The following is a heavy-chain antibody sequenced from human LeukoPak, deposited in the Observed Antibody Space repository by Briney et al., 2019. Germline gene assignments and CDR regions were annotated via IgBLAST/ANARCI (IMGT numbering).Heavy chain of an antibody. V-gene: IGHV3-66*01. J-gene: IGHJ4*02. D-gene: IGHD3-22*01. CDR1: GFTVSSNY. CDR2: IYSGGSI. CDR3: ARGRPPYYYDSSGFGEAFDY. Sequence: GGSLRLSCAASGFTVSSNYMSWVRQAPGKGLEWVSIIYSGGSIYYADSVKGRFTISRDNSKNTLYLQMNSLRAEDTAVYYCARGRPPYYYDSSGFGEAFDYWGQGTLVTVSS.